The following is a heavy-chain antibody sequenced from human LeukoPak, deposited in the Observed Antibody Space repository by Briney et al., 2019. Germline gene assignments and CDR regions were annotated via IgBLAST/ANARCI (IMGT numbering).Heavy chain of an antibody. D-gene: IGHD1-20*01. V-gene: IGHV4-4*07. CDR3: ARDVWDNWNQDAFDI. J-gene: IGHJ3*02. CDR1: GGSISSYY. CDR2: IYTSGST. Sequence: SETLSLTCTVSGGSISSYYWSWIRQPAGKGLEWIGRIYTSGSTNYTPSLKSRVTMSVDTSKNQFSLKLSSVTAADTAVYYCARDVWDNWNQDAFDIWGQGTMVTVSS.